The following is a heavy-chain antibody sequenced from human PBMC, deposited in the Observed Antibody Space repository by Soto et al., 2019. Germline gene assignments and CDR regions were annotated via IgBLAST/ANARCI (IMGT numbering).Heavy chain of an antibody. J-gene: IGHJ4*02. Sequence: GGSLRLSCAASGFTVSSNYMSWVRQAPGKGLEWVSVIYSGGSTYYADSLKGRFTISRDNSKNTLYLQMNSLRAEDTAVYYCARDPLTYYDFWSGLDWGQGTLVTVSS. V-gene: IGHV3-66*01. CDR3: ARDPLTYYDFWSGLD. CDR2: IYSGGST. D-gene: IGHD3-3*01. CDR1: GFTVSSNY.